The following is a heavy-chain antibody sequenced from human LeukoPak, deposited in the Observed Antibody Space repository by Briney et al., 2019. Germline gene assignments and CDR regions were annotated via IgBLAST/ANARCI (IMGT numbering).Heavy chain of an antibody. V-gene: IGHV4-34*01. CDR3: ARAGVKRHYYDSVGYNYYYRDV. D-gene: IGHD3-22*01. CDR1: GGSFSGYY. CDR2: INHSGST. J-gene: IGHJ6*03. Sequence: SETLSLTCAVYGGSFSGYYWSWIRQPPGKGLEWIGEINHSGSTNYNPSLKSRVTISVDPSKNQFSLKLSSVTAADTAVYYCARAGVKRHYYDSVGYNYYYRDVRGKGTPVTVS.